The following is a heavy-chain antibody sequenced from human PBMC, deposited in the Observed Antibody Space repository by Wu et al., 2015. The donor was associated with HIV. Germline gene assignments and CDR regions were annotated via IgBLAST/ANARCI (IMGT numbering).Heavy chain of an antibody. D-gene: IGHD3-10*01. V-gene: IGHV1-2*02. CDR1: GYTFTGYY. J-gene: IGHJ4*02. CDR2: INPNSGGT. Sequence: QVQLVQSGAEVKKPGASVKVSCKASGYTFTGYYMHWVRQAPGQGLEWMGWINPNSGGTNYAQKFQGRVTMTRDTSISTAYMELSRLRSDDTAVYYCARDFSIAGITMVRGSLTYWGQGTAGHRLL. CDR3: ARDFSIAGITMVRGSLTY.